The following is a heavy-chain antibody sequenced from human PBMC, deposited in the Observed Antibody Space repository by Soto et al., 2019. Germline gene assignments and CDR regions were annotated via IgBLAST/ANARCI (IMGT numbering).Heavy chain of an antibody. CDR1: GFTFGSYG. CDR3: ARDPAVGYSSSWIHYFDY. CDR2: IWYDGSNK. V-gene: IGHV3-33*01. Sequence: GGSLRLSCAASGFTFGSYGMHWVRQAPGKGLEWVAVIWYDGSNKYYADSVKGRFTISRDNSKNTLYLQMNSLRAEDTAVYYCARDPAVGYSSSWIHYFDYWGQGTLVTVSS. J-gene: IGHJ4*02. D-gene: IGHD6-13*01.